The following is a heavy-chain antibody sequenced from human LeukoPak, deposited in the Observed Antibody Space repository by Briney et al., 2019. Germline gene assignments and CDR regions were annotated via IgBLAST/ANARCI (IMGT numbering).Heavy chain of an antibody. V-gene: IGHV4-39*01. Sequence: PSETLSLTCTVSGGSISSSSYYWGWIRQPPGTGLEWIGSIYYSGSTYYNPSRKSRVTISVDTSKNQFSLKLSSVTAADTAVYYCARGDATYYYDSSGSFGLWGQGTLVTVSS. CDR1: GGSISSSSYY. CDR2: IYYSGST. J-gene: IGHJ5*02. D-gene: IGHD3-22*01. CDR3: ARGDATYYYDSSGSFGL.